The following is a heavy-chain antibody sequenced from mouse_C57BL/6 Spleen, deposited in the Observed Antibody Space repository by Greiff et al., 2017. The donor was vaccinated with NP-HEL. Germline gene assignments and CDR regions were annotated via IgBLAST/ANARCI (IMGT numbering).Heavy chain of an antibody. CDR2: ISSGSSTI. Sequence: EVKLVESGGGLVKPGGSLKLSCAASGFTFSDYGLHWVRQAPEKGLELVAYISSGSSTIYYADTVKGRFTISRDNAKNTLFLQMTSLRSEDTAMYYCARRRFITTKAYAMDYWGQGTSVTVSS. D-gene: IGHD1-1*01. CDR3: ARRRFITTKAYAMDY. CDR1: GFTFSDYG. J-gene: IGHJ4*01. V-gene: IGHV5-17*01.